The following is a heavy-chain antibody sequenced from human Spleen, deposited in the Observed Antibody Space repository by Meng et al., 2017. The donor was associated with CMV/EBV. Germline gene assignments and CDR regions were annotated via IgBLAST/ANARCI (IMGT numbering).Heavy chain of an antibody. CDR3: ARRSGSYYYYGMDV. CDR2: IYYSGST. CDR1: GGSISSSSYY. V-gene: IGHV4-61*05. Sequence: SETLSLTCTVSGGSISSSSYYWGWIRQPPGKGLEWIGYIYYSGSTNYNPSLKSRVTISVDTSKNQFSLKLSSVTAADTAVYYCARRSGSYYYYGMDVWGQGTTVTVSS. J-gene: IGHJ6*02. D-gene: IGHD1-26*01.